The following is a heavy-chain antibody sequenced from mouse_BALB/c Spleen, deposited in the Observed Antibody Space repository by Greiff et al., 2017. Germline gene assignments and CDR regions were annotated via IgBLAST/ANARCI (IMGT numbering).Heavy chain of an antibody. Sequence: EVQLVESGGGLVKPGGSLKLSCAASGFTFSSYAMSWVRQTPEKRLEWVASISSGGSTYYPDSVKGRFTISRDNARNILYLQMSSLRSEDTAMYYCARGRGYDGYAMDYWGQGTSVTVSS. CDR3: ARGRGYDGYAMDY. CDR1: GFTFSSYA. D-gene: IGHD2-2*01. J-gene: IGHJ4*01. V-gene: IGHV5-6-5*01. CDR2: ISSGGST.